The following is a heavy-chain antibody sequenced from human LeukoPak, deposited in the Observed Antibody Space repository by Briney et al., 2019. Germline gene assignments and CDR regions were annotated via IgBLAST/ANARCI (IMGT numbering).Heavy chain of an antibody. CDR1: GYSFTNYW. CDR2: IYPGDSDT. Sequence: GESLKVSCKGSGYSFTNYWIGWVRQMPGKGLEWMGIIYPGDSDTRYSPSFQGQVTLSADKSISTAYLQWSSLKASDTAMYYCARHRRDDYYYYYMDVWGKGTTVTISS. D-gene: IGHD3-16*01. J-gene: IGHJ6*03. CDR3: ARHRRDDYYYYYMDV. V-gene: IGHV5-51*01.